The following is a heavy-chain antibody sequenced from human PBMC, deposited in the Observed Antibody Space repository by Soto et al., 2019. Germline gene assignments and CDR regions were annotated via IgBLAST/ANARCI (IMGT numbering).Heavy chain of an antibody. D-gene: IGHD5-12*01. J-gene: IGHJ4*02. CDR1: GGSISSGGYS. CDR2: IYHSGST. V-gene: IGHV4-30-2*01. CDR3: ARGASQHKGIVATTDHFDY. Sequence: SETLSLTCAASGGSISSGGYSWSWIRQPPGKGLEWIGYIYHSGSTYYNPSLKSRVTISVDRSKNQFSLKLSSVTAADTAVYYCARGASQHKGIVATTDHFDYWGQGTLVTVSS.